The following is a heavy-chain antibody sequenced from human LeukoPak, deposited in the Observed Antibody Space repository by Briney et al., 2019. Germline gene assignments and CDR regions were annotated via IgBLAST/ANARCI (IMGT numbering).Heavy chain of an antibody. CDR1: GFTFSSYW. CDR2: INHSGST. Sequence: PGGSLRLSCAASGFTFSSYWMHWVRQPPGKGLEWIGEINHSGSTNYNPSLKSRVTISVDTSKNQFSLKLSSVTAADTAVYYCARVRDRTPGYWGQGTLVTVSS. V-gene: IGHV4-34*01. J-gene: IGHJ4*02. CDR3: ARVRDRTPGY. D-gene: IGHD3-10*01.